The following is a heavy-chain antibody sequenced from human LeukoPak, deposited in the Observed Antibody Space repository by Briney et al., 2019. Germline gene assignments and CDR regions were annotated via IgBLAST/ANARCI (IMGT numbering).Heavy chain of an antibody. J-gene: IGHJ1*01. CDR3: ASYPVVEGSYYDSSDHVIVYFQH. V-gene: IGHV1-69*05. CDR2: IIPIFGTA. Sequence: SVKVSCKASGGTFSSYAISWVRQAPGQGLEWMGGIIPIFGTANYAQKFQGRVTITTDESTSTAYMELSSLRSEGTAVYYCASYPVVEGSYYDSSDHVIVYFQHWGQGTLVTVSS. D-gene: IGHD3-22*01. CDR1: GGTFSSYA.